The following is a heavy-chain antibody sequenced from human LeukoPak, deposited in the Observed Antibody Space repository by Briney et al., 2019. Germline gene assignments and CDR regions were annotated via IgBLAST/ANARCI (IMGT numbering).Heavy chain of an antibody. Sequence: GGSLSLSCAASGFTFSNAWMSWVRQAPGKGLEWVGRIKSKTDGGTTDYAAPVKGRFTISRDDSKNTLYLQMNSLKTEDTAVYYCTTFSYYYGSGSYYSFDYWGQGTLVTVSS. J-gene: IGHJ4*02. CDR2: IKSKTDGGTT. CDR1: GFTFSNAW. V-gene: IGHV3-15*01. D-gene: IGHD3-10*01. CDR3: TTFSYYYGSGSYYSFDY.